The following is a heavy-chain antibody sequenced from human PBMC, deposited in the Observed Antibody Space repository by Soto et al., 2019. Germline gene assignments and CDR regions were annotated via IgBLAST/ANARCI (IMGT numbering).Heavy chain of an antibody. CDR2: IKSKTDGGTT. D-gene: IGHD3-22*01. Sequence: GGSLRLSCAASGFTFSNAWMSWVRQAPGKGLEWVGRIKSKTDGGTTDYAAPVKGRFTISRDDSKNTLYLQMNSLKTEDTAVYYCTTDLKNYYDSSGYYSGTVVYYYGMDVWGQGTTVTVSS. CDR1: GFTFSNAW. CDR3: TTDLKNYYDSSGYYSGTVVYYYGMDV. V-gene: IGHV3-15*01. J-gene: IGHJ6*02.